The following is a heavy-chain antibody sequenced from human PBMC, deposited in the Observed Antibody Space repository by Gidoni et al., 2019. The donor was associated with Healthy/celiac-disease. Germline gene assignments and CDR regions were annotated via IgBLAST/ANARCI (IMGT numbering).Heavy chain of an antibody. D-gene: IGHD1-26*01. Sequence: EVQLVASGGGFVKPGGSLRLSCAASGFTFSNSWMNWVRQAPGKGLEWVGRIKRKTDGGTTDYAAPVKGRFTISRDDSKNTLYLQMNSLKTEDTAVYYCTTDLWELLEDGTLDYWGQGTLVTVSS. CDR2: IKRKTDGGTT. CDR1: GFTFSNSW. J-gene: IGHJ4*02. CDR3: TTDLWELLEDGTLDY. V-gene: IGHV3-15*07.